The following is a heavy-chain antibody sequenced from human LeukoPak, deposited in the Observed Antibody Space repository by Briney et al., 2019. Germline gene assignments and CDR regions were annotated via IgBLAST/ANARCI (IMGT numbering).Heavy chain of an antibody. CDR2: IYDCGIT. D-gene: IGHD3-16*01. CDR3: ARCIAYTQFL. V-gene: IGHV4-59*01. CDR1: GGSIISYY. J-gene: IGHJ4*02. Sequence: SSETLSLTCNVSGGSIISYYWTWVRQPPGKGLEWIGYIYDCGITNYNPSLKSRVTISLDTFKNQFSLSLTSVTAADTAVYYCARCIAYTQFLWGQGALVTVSP.